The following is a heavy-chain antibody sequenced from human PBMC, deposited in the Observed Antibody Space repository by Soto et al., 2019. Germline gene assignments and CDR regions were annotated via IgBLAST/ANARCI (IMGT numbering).Heavy chain of an antibody. CDR1: GFTFSSYA. CDR2: ISGSGGST. CDR3: AKHPQTYSSSDNWFDP. D-gene: IGHD6-13*01. Sequence: GGSLRLSCAASGFTFSSYAMSWVRQAPGKGLEWVSAISGSGGSTYYADSVKGRFTISRDNSKNTLYLQMNSLRADDTAVYYCAKHPQTYSSSDNWFDPWGQGTLVTVSS. V-gene: IGHV3-23*01. J-gene: IGHJ5*02.